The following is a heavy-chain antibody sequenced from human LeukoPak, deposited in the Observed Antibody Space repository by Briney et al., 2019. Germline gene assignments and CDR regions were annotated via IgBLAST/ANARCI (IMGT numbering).Heavy chain of an antibody. Sequence: AAGKVSCKASGYTFTGYYMHWVRHAPGQGLGWMGWINPNSGGTNYAQKFQGRVTMTRDTSISTAYMELSRLRSDDTAAYYCARSESCSGGSCYSPFYYYYYGMDVWGQGTTVTVSS. V-gene: IGHV1-2*02. CDR3: ARSESCSGGSCYSPFYYYYYGMDV. CDR1: GYTFTGYY. CDR2: INPNSGGT. D-gene: IGHD2-15*01. J-gene: IGHJ6*02.